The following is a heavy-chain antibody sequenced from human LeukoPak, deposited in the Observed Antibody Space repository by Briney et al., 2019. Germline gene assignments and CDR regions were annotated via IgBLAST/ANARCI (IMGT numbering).Heavy chain of an antibody. CDR2: ISSSGST. D-gene: IGHD3-22*01. CDR3: ARGPYSYDSSGAFDI. Sequence: PSETLSLTCTVSGDSISSGDYYWSWIRQPAGKGLEWIGRISSSGSTNYNPSLKSRVTISVDTSKNQFSLKLSSVTAADTAVYFCARGPYSYDSSGAFDIWGQGTLVTVSS. J-gene: IGHJ4*02. V-gene: IGHV4-61*02. CDR1: GDSISSGDYY.